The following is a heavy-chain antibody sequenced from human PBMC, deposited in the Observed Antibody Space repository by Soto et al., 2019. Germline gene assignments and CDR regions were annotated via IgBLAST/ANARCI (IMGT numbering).Heavy chain of an antibody. V-gene: IGHV3-23*01. D-gene: IGHD3-3*01. Sequence: VGSLRLSCAASGFTFSSYAMSWVRQAPGKGLEWVSAISGSGGSTYYADSVKGRFTISRDNSKNTLYLQMNSLRAEDTAVYYCAKDQGYDFWSGYYTGDYWGQGTLVTVSS. CDR2: ISGSGGST. CDR3: AKDQGYDFWSGYYTGDY. CDR1: GFTFSSYA. J-gene: IGHJ4*02.